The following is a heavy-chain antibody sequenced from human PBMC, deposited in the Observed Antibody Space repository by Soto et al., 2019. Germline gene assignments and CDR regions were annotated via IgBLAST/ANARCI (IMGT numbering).Heavy chain of an antibody. Sequence: GGSLRLSCAASGFTFSDYYMSWIRQAQGKGLEWVSYISSSSSYTNYADSVKGRFTISRDNAKNSLYLQMNSLRAEDTAVYYCAREGDPTSSWFDPWGQGTLVTVSS. V-gene: IGHV3-11*06. CDR2: ISSSSSYT. J-gene: IGHJ5*02. CDR1: GFTFSDYY. D-gene: IGHD3-16*02. CDR3: AREGDPTSSWFDP.